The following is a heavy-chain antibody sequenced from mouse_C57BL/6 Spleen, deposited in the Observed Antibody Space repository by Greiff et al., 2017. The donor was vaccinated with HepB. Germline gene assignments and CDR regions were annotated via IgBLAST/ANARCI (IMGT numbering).Heavy chain of an antibody. D-gene: IGHD1-1*01. CDR3: ATYYGSSYGYAMDY. CDR2: ISSGSSTI. J-gene: IGHJ4*01. Sequence: VKLVESGGGLVKPGGSLKHSCAASGFTFSDYGMHWVRQAPEKGLEWVAYISSGSSTIYYADTVKGRFTISRDNAKNTLFLQMTSLRSEDTAMYYCATYYGSSYGYAMDYWGQGTSVTVSS. CDR1: GFTFSDYG. V-gene: IGHV5-17*01.